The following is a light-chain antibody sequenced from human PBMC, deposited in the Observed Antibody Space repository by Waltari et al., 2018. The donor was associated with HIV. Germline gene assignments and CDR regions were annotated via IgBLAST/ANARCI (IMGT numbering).Light chain of an antibody. CDR1: SSDIGAYNF. CDR2: EVS. J-gene: IGLJ2*01. CDR3: SSYTTRNTLL. V-gene: IGLV2-14*01. Sequence: QSALTQPASVSGSPGQSITFSCSGSSSDIGAYNFVSWYQQHPGKAPKLIIYEVSKRPSGVSDRFSGSSSGNTASLTSSGLQAEDEADYYCSSYTTRNTLLFGGGTRLTVL.